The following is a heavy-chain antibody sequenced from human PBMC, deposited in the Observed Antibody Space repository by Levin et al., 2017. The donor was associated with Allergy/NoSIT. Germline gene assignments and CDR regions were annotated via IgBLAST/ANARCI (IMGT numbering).Heavy chain of an antibody. CDR1: GGSFSGYY. CDR3: ARCQNSSGWRKRVHFDY. J-gene: IGHJ4*02. CDR2: INHSGST. Sequence: GSLRLSCAVYGGSFSGYYWSWIRQPPGKGLEWIGEINHSGSTNYNPSLKSRVTISVDTSKNQFSLKLSSVTAADTAVYYCARCQNSSGWRKRVHFDYWGQGTLVTVSS. V-gene: IGHV4-34*01. D-gene: IGHD6-19*01.